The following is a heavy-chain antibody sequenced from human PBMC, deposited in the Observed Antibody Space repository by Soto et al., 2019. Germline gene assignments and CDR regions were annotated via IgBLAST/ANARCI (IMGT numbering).Heavy chain of an antibody. V-gene: IGHV1-18*01. Sequence: ASVKVSCKASGYTFTSYGISWVRQAPGQGLEWMGWISAYNGNTNYAQKLQGRVTMTTDTSTSTAYMELRSLRSDDTAVYYCARDSAYTYYDFWSGYFSFDYWGQGTLVTVSS. CDR2: ISAYNGNT. CDR1: GYTFTSYG. CDR3: ARDSAYTYYDFWSGYFSFDY. D-gene: IGHD3-3*01. J-gene: IGHJ4*02.